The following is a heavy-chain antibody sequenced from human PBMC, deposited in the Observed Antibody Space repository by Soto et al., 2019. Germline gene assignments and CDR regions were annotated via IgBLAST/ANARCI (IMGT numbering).Heavy chain of an antibody. V-gene: IGHV3-30-3*01. CDR1: GFTFSSYA. D-gene: IGHD3-9*01. Sequence: QVQLVESGGGVVQPGRSLRLSCAASGFTFSSYAMHWVRQAPGKGLEWVAVISYDGSNKYYADSVKGRFTISRDNSKNTLYLQMNSLRAEDTAVYYCQGDYDILTGYPSVDVWGQGTTVTVSS. J-gene: IGHJ6*02. CDR3: QGDYDILTGYPSVDV. CDR2: ISYDGSNK.